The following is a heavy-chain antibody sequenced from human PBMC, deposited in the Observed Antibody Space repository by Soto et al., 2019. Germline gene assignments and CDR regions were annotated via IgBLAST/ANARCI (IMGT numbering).Heavy chain of an antibody. D-gene: IGHD3-22*01. CDR1: GGSISSGDYY. Sequence: PSETLSFTCTVSGGSISSGDYYWSWIRQPPGKGLEWIGYIYYSGSTYYNPSLKSRVTISVDTSKNQFSLKLSSVTAADTAVYYCAREVQSHYYDSSEYYFDYWGQGTLVTVSS. V-gene: IGHV4-30-4*01. CDR3: AREVQSHYYDSSEYYFDY. J-gene: IGHJ4*02. CDR2: IYYSGST.